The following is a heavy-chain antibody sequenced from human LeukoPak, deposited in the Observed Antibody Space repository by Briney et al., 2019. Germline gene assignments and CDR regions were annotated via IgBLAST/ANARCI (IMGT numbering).Heavy chain of an antibody. V-gene: IGHV4-31*03. CDR1: GGSISSGGYY. J-gene: IGHJ4*02. CDR3: ARIPYCSGGSCYALEYYFDY. D-gene: IGHD2-15*01. Sequence: TLSLTCTVSGGSISSGGYYWSWIRQHPGEGLEWIGYIYYSGSTYYNPSLKSRVTISVDTSKNQFSLKLSSVTAADTAVYYCARIPYCSGGSCYALEYYFDYWGQGTLVTVSS. CDR2: IYYSGST.